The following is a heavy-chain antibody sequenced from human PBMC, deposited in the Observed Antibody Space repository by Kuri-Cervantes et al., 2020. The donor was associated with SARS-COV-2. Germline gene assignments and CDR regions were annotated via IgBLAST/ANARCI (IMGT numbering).Heavy chain of an antibody. J-gene: IGHJ6*03. V-gene: IGHV4-39*01. CDR1: DSSISSSSYY. CDR2: IYYSGST. Sequence: ESLKISCTVSDSSISSSSYYWGWTRQPPGKGLEWIGSIYYSGSTYYNPSLKSRVTIYVVTSKNQFSPKMSSVTAADTAVYYCAMSCYYSRGVTYYYMDVWDKGTTVTDSS. CDR3: AMSCYYSRGVTYYYMDV. D-gene: IGHD2-21*01.